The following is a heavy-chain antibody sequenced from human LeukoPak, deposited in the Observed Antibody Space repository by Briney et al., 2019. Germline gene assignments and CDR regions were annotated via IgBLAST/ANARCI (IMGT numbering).Heavy chain of an antibody. J-gene: IGHJ6*03. D-gene: IGHD3-10*01. CDR3: ARWGYYGSGSWPYYYYYMDV. CDR2: IRYDGSNK. Sequence: GGSLRLSCAASGFTFSSYGMHWVRQAPGKGLEWVAFIRYDGSNKYYADSVKGRFTISRDNSKNTLYLQMNSLRAEDTAVYYCARWGYYGSGSWPYYYYYMDVRGKGTTVTISS. V-gene: IGHV3-30*02. CDR1: GFTFSSYG.